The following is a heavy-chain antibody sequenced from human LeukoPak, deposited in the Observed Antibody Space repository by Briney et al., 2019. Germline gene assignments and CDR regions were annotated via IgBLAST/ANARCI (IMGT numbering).Heavy chain of an antibody. CDR3: ARGDGGYYYGMDV. CDR1: EFTFSSYE. D-gene: IGHD2-21*01. CDR2: ISSSGSTI. Sequence: GGSLRLSCAASEFTFSSYEMNWVRQAPGKGLEWISYISSSGSTIYYADSVKGRFTNSRDNAKNSLYLQLNSLRAEDTAVYYCARGDGGYYYGMDVWGKGTTVTVSS. V-gene: IGHV3-48*03. J-gene: IGHJ6*04.